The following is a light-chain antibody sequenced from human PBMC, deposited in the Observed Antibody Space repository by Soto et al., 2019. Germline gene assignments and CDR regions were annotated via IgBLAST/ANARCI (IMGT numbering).Light chain of an antibody. J-gene: IGKJ5*01. CDR1: QSISNN. Sequence: EIVMTQSPATLSVSPGERATLSCRASQSISNNLAWYQQQPGQTPRLLIYGASTTATGIPARFSGSGTGTEFTLTISSLEPEDFAVYYCQQRSNWPITFGQGTQLENK. CDR2: GAS. V-gene: IGKV3-15*01. CDR3: QQRSNWPIT.